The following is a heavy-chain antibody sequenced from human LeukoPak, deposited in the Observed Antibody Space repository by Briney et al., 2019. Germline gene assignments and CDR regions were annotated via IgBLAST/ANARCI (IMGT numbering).Heavy chain of an antibody. J-gene: IGHJ3*02. D-gene: IGHD5-18*01. V-gene: IGHV1-2*02. CDR3: ARGLRGYSYGHDAFDI. CDR1: GYTFTGYY. CDR2: INPNNGGT. Sequence: GASVNVSCMASGYTFTGYYIHWVRQAPGQGLEWLAWINPNNGGTNSAQKFQDRVTMTRDTSINTAYMELSRLRSDDTAVYYCARGLRGYSYGHDAFDIWGQGTMVTVSS.